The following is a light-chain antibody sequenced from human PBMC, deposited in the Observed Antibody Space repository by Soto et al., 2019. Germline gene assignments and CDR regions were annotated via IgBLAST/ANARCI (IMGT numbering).Light chain of an antibody. Sequence: QSVLTQPASVSGSPGQSITISCTGTSSDVGAYDYVSWYQQHPGKAPKFIIYEVTIRPSGVSHRFSGSKSGNTASLTISGLQAEDEADYYCTSYTASSTYVFGTGTKLTVL. J-gene: IGLJ1*01. CDR2: EVT. CDR3: TSYTASSTYV. CDR1: SSDVGAYDY. V-gene: IGLV2-14*01.